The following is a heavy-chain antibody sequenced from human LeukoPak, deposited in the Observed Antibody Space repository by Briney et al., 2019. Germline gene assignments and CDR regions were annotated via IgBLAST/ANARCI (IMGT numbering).Heavy chain of an antibody. D-gene: IGHD3-3*01. Sequence: PSETLSLTCAVYGGSFSGYYWSWIRQPPGKGLEWIGETNHSGSTNYNPSLKSRVTISVDTSKNQFSLKLSSVTAADTAVYYCARGPNYDFWSGYYYYGMDVWGQGTTVTVSS. J-gene: IGHJ6*02. CDR3: ARGPNYDFWSGYYYYGMDV. CDR2: TNHSGST. V-gene: IGHV4-34*01. CDR1: GGSFSGYY.